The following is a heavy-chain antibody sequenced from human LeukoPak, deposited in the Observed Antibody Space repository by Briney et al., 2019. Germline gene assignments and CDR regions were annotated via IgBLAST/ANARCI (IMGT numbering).Heavy chain of an antibody. CDR3: ARPINNNWFDP. CDR2: ISANNGNT. Sequence: GASVTVSCKASGYTFTNYGITWVRQAPGQGLEWMGWISANNGNTNYAQKLQGRVTMTTDTSTSTAYMELKSLRSDDTAVYYCARPINNNWFDPWGQGTLVTVSP. CDR1: GYTFTNYG. D-gene: IGHD3-9*01. V-gene: IGHV1-18*01. J-gene: IGHJ5*02.